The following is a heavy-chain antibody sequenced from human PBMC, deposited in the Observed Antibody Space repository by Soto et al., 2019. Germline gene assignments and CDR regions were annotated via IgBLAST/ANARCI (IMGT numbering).Heavy chain of an antibody. V-gene: IGHV3-64*01. CDR3: GRAGYSYALDY. D-gene: IGHD5-18*01. J-gene: IGHJ4*02. CDR1: GSTFSIYA. Sequence: EVQLVESGGGLVQPGGSLRLSCAASGSTFSIYAMHWVRQAPGTGLEFISVISSNGGSTHYASSVKGRFTISRDNSKNTLYLEMGSLRADDTAMYYSGRAGYSYALDYWGQGTMVTVSS. CDR2: ISSNGGST.